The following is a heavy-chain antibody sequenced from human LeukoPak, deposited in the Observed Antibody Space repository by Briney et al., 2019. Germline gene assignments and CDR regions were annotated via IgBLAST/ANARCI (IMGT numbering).Heavy chain of an antibody. D-gene: IGHD3-10*01. V-gene: IGHV4-34*01. J-gene: IGHJ5*02. Sequence: SETLSLTCTVSGGSISNYYWSWIRQPPGKGLEWIGEINHSGSTNYNPSLKSRVTISVDTSKNQFSLKLSSVTAADTAVYYCARRTWFGRGPNWFDPWGQGTLVTVSS. CDR2: INHSGST. CDR3: ARRTWFGRGPNWFDP. CDR1: GGSISNYY.